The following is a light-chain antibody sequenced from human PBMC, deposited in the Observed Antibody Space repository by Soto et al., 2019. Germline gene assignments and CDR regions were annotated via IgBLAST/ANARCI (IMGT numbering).Light chain of an antibody. J-gene: IGKJ2*01. Sequence: EIVLTQSPATLSLSPGERATLSGRASQRFSSYLAGYQQNPGQAPRLLIYDASNRATGIPARFSGSGSGTDFTLTISSLEPEDFAVYYCQQRSNWPPYTFGQGTKLEIK. V-gene: IGKV3-11*01. CDR1: QRFSSY. CDR3: QQRSNWPPYT. CDR2: DAS.